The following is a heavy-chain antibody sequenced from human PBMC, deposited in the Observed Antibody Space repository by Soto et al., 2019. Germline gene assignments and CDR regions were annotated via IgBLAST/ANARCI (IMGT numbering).Heavy chain of an antibody. Sequence: EVQLLESGGGLAQPGGSLRLSCAASGFTFSDSASSWVRQGTGKGLEWVSSVTVSGDTSYYADSVEGRFTISRDNSKNTLYLQMNSLRADDTAVYYCAKHGCSYPACYPYYYYVDVWGEGATVTVSS. CDR2: VTVSGDTS. D-gene: IGHD2-15*01. CDR3: AKHGCSYPACYPYYYYVDV. CDR1: GFTFSDSA. J-gene: IGHJ6*03. V-gene: IGHV3-23*01.